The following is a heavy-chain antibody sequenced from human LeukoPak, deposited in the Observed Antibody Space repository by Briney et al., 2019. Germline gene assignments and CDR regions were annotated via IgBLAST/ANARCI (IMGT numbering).Heavy chain of an antibody. J-gene: IGHJ4*02. CDR1: GFTFSSYA. CDR2: ISYDGSNK. CDR3: ARESTVILYYFDY. D-gene: IGHD2-15*01. Sequence: PGGSLGLSCAASGFTFSSYAMHWVRQAPGKGLEWVAVISYDGSNKYYADSVKGRFTISRDNSKNTLYLQMNSLRAEDTAVYYCARESTVILYYFDYWGQGTLVTVSS. V-gene: IGHV3-30*04.